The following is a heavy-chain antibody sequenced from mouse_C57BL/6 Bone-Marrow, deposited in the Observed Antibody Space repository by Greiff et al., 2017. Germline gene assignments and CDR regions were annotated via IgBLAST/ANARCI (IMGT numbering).Heavy chain of an antibody. CDR1: GFNITDDY. J-gene: IGHJ3*01. CDR3: TTPSMVTN. D-gene: IGHD2-9*01. V-gene: IGHV14-4*01. Sequence: EVQLQQSGAELVRPGASVKLSCTASGFNITDDYMHWVKQRPEQGLEWIGWIDPENGDTEYAAKFQGKATITVDTSSNTAYLQLSSLTSEYSAVYYCTTPSMVTNWGQGTLVTVSA. CDR2: IDPENGDT.